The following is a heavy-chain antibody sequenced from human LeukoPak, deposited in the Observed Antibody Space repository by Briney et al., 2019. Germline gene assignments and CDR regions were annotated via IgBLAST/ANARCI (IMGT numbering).Heavy chain of an antibody. V-gene: IGHV3-7*01. CDR2: KKQDGGEK. CDR3: ARADCSGTSCYHYYYLDV. CDR1: GFTFSTYW. D-gene: IGHD2-2*01. Sequence: PGGALRISCAASGFTFSTYWMTWVRQAPGKGVEGGGNKKQDGGEKYYVDSVKGRFTISRDNAKNSLYLQMNSLRAEDTGVYYCARADCSGTSCYHYYYLDVWGKGTTVTISS. J-gene: IGHJ6*03.